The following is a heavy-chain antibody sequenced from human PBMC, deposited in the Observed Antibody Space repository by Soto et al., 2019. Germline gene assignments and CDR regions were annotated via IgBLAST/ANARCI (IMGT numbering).Heavy chain of an antibody. CDR3: VHPGGVPYYHDF. Sequence: QVQLQESGPGLVNPSGTLSLTCAVSGGSLSSSSWWSWVRQPPGKTLEWLGEIFYSGSTKYNPSLNSRVTISADQSKNDFSLRLSSVTAADTAVYYCVHPGGVPYYHDFWGQGMLVTVSS. V-gene: IGHV4-4*02. J-gene: IGHJ4*02. D-gene: IGHD2-8*01. CDR2: IFYSGST. CDR1: GGSLSSSSW.